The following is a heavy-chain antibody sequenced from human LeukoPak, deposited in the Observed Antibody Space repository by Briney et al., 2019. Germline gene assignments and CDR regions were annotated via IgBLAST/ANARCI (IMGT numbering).Heavy chain of an antibody. Sequence: PGGSLRLSCSTSGFTFGDYAMTWVRQAPGKGLEWVGFIQAKAYGGATKYAASVNGRFSISRDDSQSIANLQMNDLKTEDTAVYYCTRAPHPRCSSSGCYLYYWGQGTLVTVSS. V-gene: IGHV3-49*04. D-gene: IGHD2-2*01. CDR2: IQAKAYGGAT. CDR1: GFTFGDYA. J-gene: IGHJ4*02. CDR3: TRAPHPRCSSSGCYLYY.